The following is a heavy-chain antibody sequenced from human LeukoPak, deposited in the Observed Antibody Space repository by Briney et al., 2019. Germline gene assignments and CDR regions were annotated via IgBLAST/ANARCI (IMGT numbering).Heavy chain of an antibody. D-gene: IGHD6-13*01. Sequence: GGSLRLSCAASGFTFSDYYMSWIRQAPGKGLEWVSYISSSTTTMYYADSVKGRFTISRDNAKNSLYLQMSSLRAEDTAVYYCARAGQQLAPDDAFDIWGQGTMVTVSP. CDR3: ARAGQQLAPDDAFDI. J-gene: IGHJ3*02. CDR1: GFTFSDYY. V-gene: IGHV3-11*01. CDR2: ISSSTTTM.